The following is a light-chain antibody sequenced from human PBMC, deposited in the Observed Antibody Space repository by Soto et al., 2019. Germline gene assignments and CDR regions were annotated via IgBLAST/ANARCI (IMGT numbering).Light chain of an antibody. CDR3: RKHDGVLR. V-gene: IGKV1-33*01. CDR2: DAS. CDR1: QDITNQ. J-gene: IGKJ3*01. Sequence: DIQMPQSPSSLSACVGDTVTITCQTSQDITNQLNWYKLKPGKDPKLLIYDASHLETAVPSRISGSGSGTYFTLPRSNLQPEGIETYYCRKHDGVLRFGPGTKVDL.